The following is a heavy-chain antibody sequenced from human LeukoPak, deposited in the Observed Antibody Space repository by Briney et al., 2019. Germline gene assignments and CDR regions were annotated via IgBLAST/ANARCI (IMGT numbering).Heavy chain of an antibody. CDR1: GGTFSSYA. D-gene: IGHD1-20*01. V-gene: IGHV1-69*04. CDR2: IIPILGIA. Sequence: ASAKVSCKASGGTFSSYAISWVRQAPGQGLEWMGRIIPILGIANYAQKFQGRVTITADKFTSTAYMELSSLRSEDTAVYYCARDSDNWNVGGFDPWGQGTLVTVSS. CDR3: ARDSDNWNVGGFDP. J-gene: IGHJ5*02.